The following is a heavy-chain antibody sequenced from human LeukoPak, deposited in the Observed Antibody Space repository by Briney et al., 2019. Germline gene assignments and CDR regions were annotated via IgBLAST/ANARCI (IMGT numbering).Heavy chain of an antibody. D-gene: IGHD2-15*01. CDR1: GDSISSSSYY. CDR2: IYYRGST. V-gene: IGHV4-39*07. J-gene: IGHJ3*02. Sequence: PSETLSLTCTVSGDSISSSSYYWGWIRQPPGKGLEWIGSIYYRGSTYYNPSLRSRITLSLDTSKSQFSLNLSSVTAADTAVYYCARGYCSGGSCYPNDAFDIWGQGTMVTVSS. CDR3: ARGYCSGGSCYPNDAFDI.